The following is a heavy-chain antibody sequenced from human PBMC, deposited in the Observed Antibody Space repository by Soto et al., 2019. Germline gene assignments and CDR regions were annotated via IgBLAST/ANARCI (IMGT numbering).Heavy chain of an antibody. J-gene: IGHJ6*02. CDR1: GFTFSNYW. CDR3: ASGYNSGWYAGECYCSKDV. CDR2: IKKDGSEK. Sequence: EVQLVESGGGLVQPGGSLRLSCAASGFTFSNYWMSWVRQAPGKGLEWVANIKKDGSEKYYVDSVKGRFTISRDNAKNTQYLQIKSQEAEDTAEYYCASGYNSGWYAGECYCSKDVWGQGTTVTVS. V-gene: IGHV3-7*01. D-gene: IGHD6-19*01.